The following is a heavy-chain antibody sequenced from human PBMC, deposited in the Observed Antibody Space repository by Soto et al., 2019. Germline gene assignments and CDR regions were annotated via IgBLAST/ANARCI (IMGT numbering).Heavy chain of an antibody. CDR3: ARALAITWSGYYHRLYYYYYMDA. J-gene: IGHJ6*03. CDR1: GYTFISYG. Sequence: GASVKVSCKASGYTFISYGISWVRQAPGQGLEWMGWISPYNGKTSYAQTFQGRATMTTNTSTSTAYMELRSLRSDDTAVYYCARALAITWSGYYHRLYYYYYMDAWGTGTTVTVYS. D-gene: IGHD3-3*01. V-gene: IGHV1-18*01. CDR2: ISPYNGKT.